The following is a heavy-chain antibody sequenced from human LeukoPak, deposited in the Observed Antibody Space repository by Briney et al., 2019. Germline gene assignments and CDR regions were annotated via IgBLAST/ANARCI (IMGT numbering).Heavy chain of an antibody. CDR3: AADAGFSSPRNFMDV. CDR1: GFTFTSSA. J-gene: IGHJ6*03. CDR2: IVVGSGNT. Sequence: GASVKVSCKASGFTFTSSAVQWVRQARGQRLEWIGWIVVGSGNTNYAQKFQERVTITRDMSTSTAYMELSSLRSEDTAVYYCAADAGFSSPRNFMDVWGKGTTVTVSS. D-gene: IGHD6-13*01. V-gene: IGHV1-58*01.